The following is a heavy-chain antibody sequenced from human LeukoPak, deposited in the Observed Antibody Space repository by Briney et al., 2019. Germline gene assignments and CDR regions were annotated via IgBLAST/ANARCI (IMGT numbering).Heavy chain of an antibody. D-gene: IGHD5-18*01. J-gene: IGHJ1*01. CDR1: GFTFSTYW. Sequence: GGSLRLSCAASGFTFSTYWMSWVRQAPGKGLEWVAVIKQDGTEKYYVDSVKGRFTISRDNAKNSLYLQMNSLRAEDTAVYYCAKDGALVDTAMVIAEYFHHWGQGTLVTVSS. V-gene: IGHV3-7*01. CDR2: IKQDGTEK. CDR3: AKDGALVDTAMVIAEYFHH.